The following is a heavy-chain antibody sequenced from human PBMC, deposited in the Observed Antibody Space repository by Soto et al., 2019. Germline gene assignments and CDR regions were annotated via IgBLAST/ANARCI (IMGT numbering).Heavy chain of an antibody. Sequence: PGGSLRLSCAASGFTFSSYAMSWVRQAPGKGLEWVSAISGSGGSTYYADSVKGRFTISRDNPKNTLYLQMNSLRAEDTAVYYCAKGFPYYDFWSGYPPRDYYGMDVWGQGTTVTVSS. CDR1: GFTFSSYA. D-gene: IGHD3-3*01. V-gene: IGHV3-23*01. J-gene: IGHJ6*02. CDR3: AKGFPYYDFWSGYPPRDYYGMDV. CDR2: ISGSGGST.